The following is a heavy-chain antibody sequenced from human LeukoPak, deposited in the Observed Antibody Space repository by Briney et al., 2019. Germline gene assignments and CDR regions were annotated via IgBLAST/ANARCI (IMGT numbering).Heavy chain of an antibody. D-gene: IGHD2-21*01. J-gene: IGHJ4*02. V-gene: IGHV3-23*01. CDR2: ISGSGDST. Sequence: PGGSLRLSCAASGFTFSSYAMSWVCQAPGKGLEWVSAISGSGDSTYYADSVKGRFTISRDNSKNTLYLQMNSLRAEDTAVYYCAKAGILWAALSTLDYWGQGTLVTVSS. CDR3: AKAGILWAALSTLDY. CDR1: GFTFSSYA.